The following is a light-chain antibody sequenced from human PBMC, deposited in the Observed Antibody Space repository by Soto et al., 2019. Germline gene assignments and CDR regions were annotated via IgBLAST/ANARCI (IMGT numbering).Light chain of an antibody. CDR1: QSISSW. CDR2: DAS. Sequence: DIQMTQSPSTLSASVGDRVTITCRASQSISSWLAWYQQKPGKAPKLLIYDASSLESGVPSRFSGSGSGTEFTLTSSSLQPDDFATYYCQQYNSYPGATFGGGTKVEIK. V-gene: IGKV1-5*01. CDR3: QQYNSYPGAT. J-gene: IGKJ4*01.